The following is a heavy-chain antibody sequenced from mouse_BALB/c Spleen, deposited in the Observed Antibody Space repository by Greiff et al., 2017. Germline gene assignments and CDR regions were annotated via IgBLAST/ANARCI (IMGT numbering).Heavy chain of an antibody. V-gene: IGHV2-5-1*01. CDR2: IWRGGST. J-gene: IGHJ4*01. CDR1: GFSLTSYG. CDR3: AKKEGPYYGLYYYAMDY. Sequence: QVQLQQSGPSLVQPSQSLSITCTDSGFSLTSYGVHWVRQSPGKGLEWLGVIWRGGSTDYNAAFMSRLSITKDNSKSQVFFKMNSLQADDTAIYYCAKKEGPYYGLYYYAMDYWGQGTSVTVSS. D-gene: IGHD2-10*01.